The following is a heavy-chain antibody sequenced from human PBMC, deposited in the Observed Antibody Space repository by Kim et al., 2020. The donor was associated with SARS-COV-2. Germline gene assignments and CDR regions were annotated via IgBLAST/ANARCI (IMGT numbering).Heavy chain of an antibody. CDR1: GFTFSSYA. D-gene: IGHD4-17*01. CDR2: ISGSGART. CDR3: AKDSGNDYGEQVDY. V-gene: IGHV3-23*01. J-gene: IGHJ4*02. Sequence: GGSLRLSCAASGFTFSSYAMSWVRQAPGKGLDWVSAISGSGARTYYADSVKGRFTISRDNSKNTVYLQMNSLRAEDTAVYYCAKDSGNDYGEQVDYWGQGALVTVSS.